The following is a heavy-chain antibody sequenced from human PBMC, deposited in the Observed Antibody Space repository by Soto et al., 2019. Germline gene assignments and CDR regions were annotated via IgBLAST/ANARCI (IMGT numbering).Heavy chain of an antibody. Sequence: EVQLVESGGGLGKPGGSLRLSCAASGFTFSSYSMNWVRQAPGQVLEWVSSISSSSSYIYYADSVKGRFTISRDNAKNSLYLQMNSLRAEDTAVYYCARTMGSGYYYYYYGMDVWGQGTTVTVSS. CDR3: ARTMGSGYYYYYYGMDV. CDR1: GFTFSSYS. V-gene: IGHV3-21*01. D-gene: IGHD3-22*01. J-gene: IGHJ6*02. CDR2: ISSSSSYI.